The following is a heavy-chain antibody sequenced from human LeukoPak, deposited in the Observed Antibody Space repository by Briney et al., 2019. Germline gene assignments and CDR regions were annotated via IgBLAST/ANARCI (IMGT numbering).Heavy chain of an antibody. J-gene: IGHJ4*02. V-gene: IGHV3-23*01. CDR1: GFTFSSYA. Sequence: GGSLRLSCAASGFTFSSYAMSWVRQAPGKGLEWVSAISGSGSSTYYADSVKGRFTISRDNAKNSLYLQMNSLRAEDTAVYYCARDHGIAAAGILDYWGQGTLVTVSS. D-gene: IGHD6-13*01. CDR2: ISGSGSST. CDR3: ARDHGIAAAGILDY.